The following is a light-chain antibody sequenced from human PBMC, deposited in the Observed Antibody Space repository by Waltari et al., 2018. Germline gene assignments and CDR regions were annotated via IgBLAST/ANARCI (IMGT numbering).Light chain of an antibody. CDR1: STDVGGYNY. Sequence: QSALTQPPSASGSLGQSVTISCTGTSTDVGGYNYVSWYQQHPGKAPNLIVYEVFHRPQGVPDRFHGSKSGDTASLTVSGLRAEDEALYYCSSYSRSDVVVCGGGTKLTVL. J-gene: IGLJ2*01. V-gene: IGLV2-8*01. CDR3: SSYSRSDVVV. CDR2: EVF.